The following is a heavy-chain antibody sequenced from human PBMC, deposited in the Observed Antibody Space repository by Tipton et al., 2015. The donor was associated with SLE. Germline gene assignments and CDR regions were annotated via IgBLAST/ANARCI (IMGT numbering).Heavy chain of an antibody. Sequence: TLSLTCAVYGGSFSGYYWSWIRQPPGKGLEWIGEINHSGSTNYNPSLKSRVTILVDTSKNQFSLKLSSVTAADTAVYYCARILGAAAGGGYFDYWGQGTLVTVSS. CDR1: GGSFSGYY. CDR2: INHSGST. CDR3: ARILGAAAGGGYFDY. D-gene: IGHD6-13*01. V-gene: IGHV4-34*01. J-gene: IGHJ4*02.